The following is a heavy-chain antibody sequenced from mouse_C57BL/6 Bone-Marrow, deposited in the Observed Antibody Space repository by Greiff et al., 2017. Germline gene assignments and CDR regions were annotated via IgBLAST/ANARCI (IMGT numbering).Heavy chain of an antibody. Sequence: QVQLQQSGAELVMPGASVKLSCKASGYTFTSYWMHWVKQRPGQGLEWIGEIDPSDSYTNYNQKFKGKSTLTVDKSSSTAYMQLSSLTSEDSAVYYCARDWGGGSSWGDWYFDVWGTGTTVTVSS. J-gene: IGHJ1*03. CDR2: IDPSDSYT. D-gene: IGHD1-1*01. CDR1: GYTFTSYW. V-gene: IGHV1-69*01. CDR3: ARDWGGGSSWGDWYFDV.